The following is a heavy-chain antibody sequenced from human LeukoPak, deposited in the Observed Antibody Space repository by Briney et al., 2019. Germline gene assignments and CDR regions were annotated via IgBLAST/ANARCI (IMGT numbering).Heavy chain of an antibody. CDR1: GFTFSSYS. CDR3: ARGTVTTGFDY. D-gene: IGHD4-4*01. V-gene: IGHV3-21*01. J-gene: IGHJ4*02. Sequence: GGSLRLSCAASGFTFSSYSMNWVRQAPGKGLEWVSSISSSSSYIYYVDSVKGRFTISRDNAKNSLYLQMNSLRAEDTAVYYCARGTVTTGFDYWGQGTLVTVSS. CDR2: ISSSSSYI.